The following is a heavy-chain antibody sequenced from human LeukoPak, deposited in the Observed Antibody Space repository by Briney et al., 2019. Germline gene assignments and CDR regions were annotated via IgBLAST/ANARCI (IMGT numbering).Heavy chain of an antibody. J-gene: IGHJ4*02. Sequence: GASVKVSCKASGGTFSSYAISWVRQAPGQGLEWTGGIIPIFGTANYAQKFQGRVTITADESTSTAYMELSSLRSEDTAVYYCARGLYYDFWSGYSPFDYWGQGTLVTVSS. CDR1: GGTFSSYA. CDR3: ARGLYYDFWSGYSPFDY. CDR2: IIPIFGTA. D-gene: IGHD3-3*01. V-gene: IGHV1-69*13.